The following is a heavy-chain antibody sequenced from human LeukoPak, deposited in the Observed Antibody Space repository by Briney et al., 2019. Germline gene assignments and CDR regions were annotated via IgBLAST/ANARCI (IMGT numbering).Heavy chain of an antibody. CDR3: AKRDRPCSGDCSAPYYFDY. D-gene: IGHD2-21*02. J-gene: IGHJ4*02. CDR2: ISSSGGNT. CDR1: EFTFSSYA. V-gene: IGHV3-23*01. Sequence: GGSLRLSCAASEFTFSSYAMSWVRQAPGKGLEWVSSISSSGGNTYYADSVKGRFTISRDNSKNTLYLQMSSLRAEDTAVYYCAKRDRPCSGDCSAPYYFDYWGQGTLVTVS.